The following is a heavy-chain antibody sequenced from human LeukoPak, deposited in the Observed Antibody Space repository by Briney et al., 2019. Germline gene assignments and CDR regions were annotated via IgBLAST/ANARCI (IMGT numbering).Heavy chain of an antibody. J-gene: IGHJ4*02. D-gene: IGHD3-3*01. CDR1: GGSISSGYYS. V-gene: IGHV4-30-4*07. CDR3: ANLFDFLSGPPG. CDR2: IFYSGTT. Sequence: PSETLSLTCTVSGGSISSGYYSWSWIRQPPGKGLEWIGYIFYSGTTYYNPSLKSRVTISVDTSKNQFSLNLSSVTAADTAVYYCANLFDFLSGPPGWGQGTLVTVSS.